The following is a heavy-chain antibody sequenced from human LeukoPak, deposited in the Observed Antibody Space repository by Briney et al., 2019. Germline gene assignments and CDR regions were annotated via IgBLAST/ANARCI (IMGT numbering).Heavy chain of an antibody. J-gene: IGHJ4*02. CDR1: GGSITGYY. Sequence: PPETLSLTCTVSGGSITGYYWSWSRQPPGEGLGYIGYIHYSGTTNYNPSLKTRLTISIDTSNKQFSLHLHSVTAADTAVYYCARHAVGMRKVVDYWGQGTLVAVSS. D-gene: IGHD1-26*01. V-gene: IGHV4-59*08. CDR2: IHYSGTT. CDR3: ARHAVGMRKVVDY.